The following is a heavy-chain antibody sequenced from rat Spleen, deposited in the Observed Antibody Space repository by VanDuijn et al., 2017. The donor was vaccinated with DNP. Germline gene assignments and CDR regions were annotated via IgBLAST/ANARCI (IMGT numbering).Heavy chain of an antibody. D-gene: IGHD1-12*02. CDR3: ARCYYYDVGYIWFAY. CDR2: ISSGGST. V-gene: IGHV2S12*01. Sequence: QVQLKESGPGLVQPSQTLSLTCTVSGFSLTSYGVSWVRQPPGKGLEWIAAISSGGSTYYNSALKSRLSISRGTSKSQVFLKRNSLQTEDTAMYFCARCYYYDVGYIWFAYWGQGTLVTVSS. CDR1: GFSLTSYG. J-gene: IGHJ3*01.